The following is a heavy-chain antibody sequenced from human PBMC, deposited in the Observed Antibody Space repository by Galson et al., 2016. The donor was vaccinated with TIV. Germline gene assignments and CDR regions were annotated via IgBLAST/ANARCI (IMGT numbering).Heavy chain of an antibody. CDR1: GFTFITSG. CDR3: AGSATPATGNMAY. D-gene: IGHD6-13*01. J-gene: IGHJ4*02. CDR2: IVTGSGDT. V-gene: IGHV1-58*01. Sequence: SVKVSCKASGFTFITSGVHWVRQARGQRLEWIGWIVTGSGDTNYAQSFQQRVTITRDMSTSTAYMELRSLGSEDTAVYYCAGSATPATGNMAYWGQGTLVTVSS.